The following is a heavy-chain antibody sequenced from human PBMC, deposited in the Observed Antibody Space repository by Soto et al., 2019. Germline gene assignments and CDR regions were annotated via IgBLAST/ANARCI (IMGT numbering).Heavy chain of an antibody. CDR1: GGTFSSYA. Sequence: SVKVSCKASGGTFSSYAISWVRQAPGQGLEWMGGIIPIFGTANYAQKFQGRVTITADESTSTAYMELSSLRSEDTAVYYCARDLAALTYYYYGMDVWGQGTTVTVSS. CDR3: ARDLAALTYYYYGMDV. CDR2: IIPIFGTA. J-gene: IGHJ6*02. V-gene: IGHV1-69*13. D-gene: IGHD6-13*01.